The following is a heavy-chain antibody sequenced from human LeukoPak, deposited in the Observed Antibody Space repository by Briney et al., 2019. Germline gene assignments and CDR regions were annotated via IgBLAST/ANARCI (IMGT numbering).Heavy chain of an antibody. Sequence: SGTLSLTCTVSGGSISSYYWSWIRQPPGKGLEWIGYIYYSGSTNYNPSLKSRVTISVDTSKNQFFLKLSSVTAADTAVYYCARDQKEWFYWGQGTLVTVSS. V-gene: IGHV4-59*01. CDR1: GGSISSYY. J-gene: IGHJ4*02. D-gene: IGHD3-3*01. CDR2: IYYSGST. CDR3: ARDQKEWFY.